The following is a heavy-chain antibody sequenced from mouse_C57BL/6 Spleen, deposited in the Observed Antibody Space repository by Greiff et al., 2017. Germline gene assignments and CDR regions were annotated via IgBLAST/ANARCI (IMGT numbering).Heavy chain of an antibody. Sequence: QVQLQQSGTELVKPGASVKLPCKASGYTFTSYWMHWVKQRPGQGLEWIGNINPSNGGTNYNEKFKSKATLTVDKSSSTAYMQLSSLTSEDSAVYYCARTGTGYYYAMDYWGQGTSVTVSS. CDR2: INPSNGGT. CDR1: GYTFTSYW. CDR3: ARTGTGYYYAMDY. V-gene: IGHV1-53*01. J-gene: IGHJ4*01. D-gene: IGHD4-1*01.